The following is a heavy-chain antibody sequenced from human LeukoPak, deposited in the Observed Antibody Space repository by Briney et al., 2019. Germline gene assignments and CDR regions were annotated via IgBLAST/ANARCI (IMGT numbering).Heavy chain of an antibody. CDR3: ARDWTGSSAYYFDY. Sequence: GRSLRLSCAASGFTFSSYAMHWVRQAPGKGLEWVAVIPYDGSNKYYADSVKGRFTISRDNSKNTLYLQMNSLRAEDTAVYYCARDWTGSSAYYFDYWGQGTLVTVSS. CDR2: IPYDGSNK. D-gene: IGHD6-6*01. V-gene: IGHV3-30-3*01. J-gene: IGHJ4*02. CDR1: GFTFSSYA.